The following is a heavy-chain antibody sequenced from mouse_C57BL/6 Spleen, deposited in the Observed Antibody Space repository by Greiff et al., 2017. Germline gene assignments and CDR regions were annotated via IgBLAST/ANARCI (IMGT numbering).Heavy chain of an antibody. Sequence: EVQLQQSGPELVKPGASVKISCKASGYTFTDYYMNWVKQSHGKSLEWIGDINPNNGGTSYNQKFKGKATLTVDKSSSTAYMELRSLTSEDSAVYYCARWDYDYDYFDYWGQGTTLTVSS. CDR2: INPNNGGT. V-gene: IGHV1-26*01. J-gene: IGHJ2*01. CDR3: ARWDYDYDYFDY. D-gene: IGHD2-4*01. CDR1: GYTFTDYY.